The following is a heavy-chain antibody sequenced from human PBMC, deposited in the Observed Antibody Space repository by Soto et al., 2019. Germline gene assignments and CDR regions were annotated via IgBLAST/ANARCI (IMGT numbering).Heavy chain of an antibody. Sequence: PGGSLRLSCAASGFTFNSYWMHWVRQAPGKGLVWVSRINSDESITDYADSVKGRFTISRDNAKNMLYLQMNSLRAEDTAVYYWARDFGPTIAARVPFDYCGQGSLVTVSS. D-gene: IGHD6-6*01. V-gene: IGHV3-74*01. CDR1: GFTFNSYW. J-gene: IGHJ4*02. CDR3: ARDFGPTIAARVPFDY. CDR2: INSDESIT.